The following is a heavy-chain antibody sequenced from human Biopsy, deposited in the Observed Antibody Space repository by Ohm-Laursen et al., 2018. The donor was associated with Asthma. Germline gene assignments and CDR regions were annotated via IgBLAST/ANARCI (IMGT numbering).Heavy chain of an antibody. CDR1: GFTLSSYV. CDR3: ARVPVAAAGPYYYGMDV. J-gene: IGHJ6*02. CDR2: ISFDPLNK. V-gene: IGHV3-30*03. Sequence: SLRLSCAASGFTLSSYVMHWVRQAPGKELDWVALISFDPLNKQYADWVRGRFTVSRDSSKNTLYLQMSSLRADDTAVYYCARVPVAAAGPYYYGMDVWGQGTTVTVSS. D-gene: IGHD6-13*01.